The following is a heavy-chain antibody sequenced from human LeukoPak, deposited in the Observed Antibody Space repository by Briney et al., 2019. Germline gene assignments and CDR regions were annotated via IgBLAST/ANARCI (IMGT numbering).Heavy chain of an antibody. CDR3: ARAKAYDFWSGHNWFDP. CDR2: INHSGST. D-gene: IGHD3-3*01. J-gene: IGHJ5*02. Sequence: SETLSLTCAVYGGSFSGYYWSWIRQPPGKGLEWIGEINHSGSTNYNPSLKSRVTISVDTSKNQFSLKLSSVTAADTAVYYCARAKAYDFWSGHNWFDPWGQGTLVTVSS. V-gene: IGHV4-34*01. CDR1: GGSFSGYY.